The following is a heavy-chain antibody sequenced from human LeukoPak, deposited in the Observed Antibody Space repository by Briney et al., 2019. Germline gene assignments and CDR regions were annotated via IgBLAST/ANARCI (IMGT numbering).Heavy chain of an antibody. CDR2: INHSGST. J-gene: IGHJ6*02. CDR3: ARARHWNYYYGMDV. V-gene: IGHV4-34*01. Sequence: PSETLSLTCAVYGGSFSGYYWSWIRQPPGKGLEWIGEINHSGSTNYNPSLKSRVTISVDTSKNQFSLKLSSVTAADTAVYYCARARHWNYYYGMDVWGQGTTVTVSS. CDR1: GGSFSGYY. D-gene: IGHD3-3*01.